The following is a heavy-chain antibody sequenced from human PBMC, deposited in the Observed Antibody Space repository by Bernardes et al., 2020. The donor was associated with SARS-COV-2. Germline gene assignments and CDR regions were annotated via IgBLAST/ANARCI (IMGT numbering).Heavy chain of an antibody. D-gene: IGHD3-22*01. CDR2: IGTAGDT. CDR3: ARGRVDSSGYYLDY. Sequence: GGSLRLSCAASGFTFSSYDMHWVRQATGKGLEWVSAIGTAGDTYYPGSVKGRFTISRENAKNSLYLQMNSLRAGDTAVYYCARGRVDSSGYYLDYWGQGTLVTVSS. J-gene: IGHJ4*02. CDR1: GFTFSSYD. V-gene: IGHV3-13*01.